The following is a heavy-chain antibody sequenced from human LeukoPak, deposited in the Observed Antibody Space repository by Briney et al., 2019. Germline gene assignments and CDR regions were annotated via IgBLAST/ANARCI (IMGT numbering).Heavy chain of an antibody. CDR2: IKEGGSDK. CDR3: AKGGHFNFDY. J-gene: IGHJ4*02. V-gene: IGHV3-7*01. D-gene: IGHD5-12*01. Sequence: GGSLRLSCAASGFTFSTYWMKWVRQAPGKGLEWVASIKEGGSDKYYVDSVKGRFSISRDNAKISLYLQMNSLRTEDTAVYYCAKGGHFNFDYWGQGTLVTVSS. CDR1: GFTFSTYW.